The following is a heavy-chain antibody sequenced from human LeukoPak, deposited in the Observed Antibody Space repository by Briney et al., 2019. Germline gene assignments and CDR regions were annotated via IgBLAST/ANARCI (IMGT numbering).Heavy chain of an antibody. Sequence: GGSLRLLRALSGLIFNKYWMTWVRPAARRGLEWVASIKPDGSEKYYLYSVKGRFTISRDNARDSLYLQMNSLRDDDTSVYFCARDASALYWGRGTLVTVSS. J-gene: IGHJ4*02. D-gene: IGHD6-19*01. CDR2: IKPDGSEK. CDR3: ARDASALY. V-gene: IGHV3-7*01. CDR1: GLIFNKYW.